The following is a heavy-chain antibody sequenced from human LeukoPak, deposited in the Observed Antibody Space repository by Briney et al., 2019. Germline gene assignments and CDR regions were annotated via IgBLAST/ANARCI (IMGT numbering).Heavy chain of an antibody. V-gene: IGHV5-51*01. D-gene: IGHD5-24*01. CDR2: IYAGNSDT. CDR1: GYTFTTSW. Sequence: GESLKISCQGFGYTFTTSWIGWVRQLPGKGLEWMGIIYAGNSDTKYSPSFQGQVSISTDRSISTAYLQWSSLQAPHTAIYYCAILNHPDGRVYWGQGTLVTVSS. J-gene: IGHJ4*02. CDR3: AILNHPDGRVY.